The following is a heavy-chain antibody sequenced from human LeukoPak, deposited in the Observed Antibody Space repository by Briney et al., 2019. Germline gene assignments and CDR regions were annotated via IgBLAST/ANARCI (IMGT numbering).Heavy chain of an antibody. CDR2: INAGNGNT. CDR1: GYTFTSNA. CDR3: ARSSGSSSWYYLSAFDI. V-gene: IGHV1-3*01. J-gene: IGHJ3*02. D-gene: IGHD6-13*01. Sequence: WASVTVSCKASGYTFTSNAMHWVRQAPGQRLEWMGWINAGNGNTKYSQNFQGRVTITRDTSASTAYMELSSLRSEDTAVYYCARSSGSSSWYYLSAFDIWGQGTMVTVSS.